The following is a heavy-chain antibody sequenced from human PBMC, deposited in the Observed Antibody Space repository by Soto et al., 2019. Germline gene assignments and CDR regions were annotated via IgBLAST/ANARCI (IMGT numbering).Heavy chain of an antibody. V-gene: IGHV4-30-2*01. Sequence: LQLQESGSGLVKPSQTLSLTCAVSDGSISSGEYSWSWIRQPPGKGLEWIGYIYHSGSTYSNPSLTSRVTISVDRSKNQFSLKLSSVTVADTAVYHCARVPGPWGQGTLVTVSS. CDR2: IYHSGST. J-gene: IGHJ5*02. CDR3: ARVPGP. CDR1: DGSISSGEYS.